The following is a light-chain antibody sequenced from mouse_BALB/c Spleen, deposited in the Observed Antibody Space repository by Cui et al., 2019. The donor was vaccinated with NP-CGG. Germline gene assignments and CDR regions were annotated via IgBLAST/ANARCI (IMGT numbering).Light chain of an antibody. CDR1: TGAVTTSNY. V-gene: IGLV1*01. CDR3: ALWYSNHWV. Sequence: QSVVTQNSALTTSPGETVTLTCRSSTGAVTTSNYANWVQEKPDHLFTGLIGGTNNRAPRVPARFSGSLIGDKAALTITGAQTEDDAIYFCALWYSNHWVFGGGTKLTVL. CDR2: GTN. J-gene: IGLJ1*01.